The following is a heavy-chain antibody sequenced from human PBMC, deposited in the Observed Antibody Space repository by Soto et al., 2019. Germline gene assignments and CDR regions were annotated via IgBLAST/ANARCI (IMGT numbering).Heavy chain of an antibody. V-gene: IGHV4-30-4*01. CDR3: ARAGFSYGHLLF. J-gene: IGHJ4*02. D-gene: IGHD3-10*01. CDR2: VFYSGAT. CDR1: GGPIKTGDYY. Sequence: SETLSLTCNVAGGPIKTGDYYWNWIRQPPGKGLEWIGYVFYSGATNYSPSLKSRAAISMDTSKNQFSLSLTSVTAADTAVYYCARAGFSYGHLLFWGQGIRVTVSS.